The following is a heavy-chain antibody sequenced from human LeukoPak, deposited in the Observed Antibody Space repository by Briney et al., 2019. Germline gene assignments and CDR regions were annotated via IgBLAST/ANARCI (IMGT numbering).Heavy chain of an antibody. V-gene: IGHV4-59*08. CDR3: ARGYNYGSPFDY. CDR2: IYYSGST. CDR1: GGSISSYY. Sequence: PSETLPLTFTVSGGSISSYYWSWIRQPPGKGLEWIGYIYYSGSTNYNPSLKSRVTISVDTSKNQFSLKLSSVTAADTAVYYCARGYNYGSPFDYWGQGTLVTVSS. D-gene: IGHD5-18*01. J-gene: IGHJ4*02.